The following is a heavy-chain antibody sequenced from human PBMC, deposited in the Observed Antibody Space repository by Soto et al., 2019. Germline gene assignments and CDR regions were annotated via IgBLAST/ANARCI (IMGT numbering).Heavy chain of an antibody. CDR2: ISGSGGST. CDR3: ARACQYCTNGLYYFDQ. D-gene: IGHD2-8*01. J-gene: IGHJ4*02. Sequence: GGSLRLSCAASGFTFSSYAMSWVRQAPGKGLEWVSAISGSGGSTYYADSVKGRFTISRDNSKNTLYLQMNSLRAEDTAVYYCARACQYCTNGLYYFDQWGQGTLVTVSS. CDR1: GFTFSSYA. V-gene: IGHV3-23*01.